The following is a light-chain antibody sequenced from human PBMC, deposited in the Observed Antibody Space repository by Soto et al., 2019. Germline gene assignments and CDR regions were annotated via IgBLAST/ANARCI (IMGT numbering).Light chain of an antibody. J-gene: IGKJ1*01. V-gene: IGKV3-20*01. CDR2: GAS. CDR1: QSVSSSY. Sequence: EIVLTQSPGTLSLSPGERATLSCRASQSVSSSYVAWYQQQPGHAPRLLIDGASSSATSIPERFSGGGSRTDFTLTISRLAHEDFAVYYCQQYGSSPWTFGQGTKVEIK. CDR3: QQYGSSPWT.